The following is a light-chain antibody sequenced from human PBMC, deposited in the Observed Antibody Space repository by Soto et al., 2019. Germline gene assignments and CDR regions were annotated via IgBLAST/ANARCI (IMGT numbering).Light chain of an antibody. CDR3: QQAESYPLT. J-gene: IGKJ4*01. Sequence: DIQMTQSPSSVSAYVGDRVSITCRASQGISNWLGWYQQKPGRAPKLLIYTGSSLQNGVPSRFSRNGFETDLTLTIIRRQPEEVATCCCQQAESYPLTLGGGTKVEIK. CDR1: QGISNW. V-gene: IGKV1-12*01. CDR2: TGS.